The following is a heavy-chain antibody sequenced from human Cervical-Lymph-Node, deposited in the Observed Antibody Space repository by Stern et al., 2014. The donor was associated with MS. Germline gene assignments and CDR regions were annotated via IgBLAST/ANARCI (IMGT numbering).Heavy chain of an antibody. CDR1: GGSIRSGSHF. Sequence: VQLVESGPGLVKPSQTLSLTCNVSGGSIRSGSHFWSWIRQHPGKGLEWIGYIFYTGSTHYNPSLKSRVTISIDTSKNQFSLKVTSVTAADTAVYYCARGDSSFYDSSGYSTWGQGTLVTISS. V-gene: IGHV4-31*03. CDR3: ARGDSSFYDSSGYST. CDR2: IFYTGST. J-gene: IGHJ5*02. D-gene: IGHD3-22*01.